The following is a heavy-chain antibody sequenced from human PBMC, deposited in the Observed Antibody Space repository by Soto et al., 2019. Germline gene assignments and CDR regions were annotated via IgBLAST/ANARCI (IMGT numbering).Heavy chain of an antibody. CDR2: ISYRGNT. Sequence: PSETLSLTCIVSGPSITSDYWSWVRQPPGKGLEWIGYISYRGNTKYNPSLKSRVAISADTSKNEFSLKLTSVTAADTAVYYRARYDVVANYFHYWGQGTLVTVSS. J-gene: IGHJ4*02. CDR3: ARYDVVANYFHY. D-gene: IGHD2-21*01. CDR1: GPSITSDY. V-gene: IGHV4-59*01.